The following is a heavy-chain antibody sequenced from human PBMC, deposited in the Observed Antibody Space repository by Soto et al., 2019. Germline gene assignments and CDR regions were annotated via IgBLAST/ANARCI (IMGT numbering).Heavy chain of an antibody. Sequence: PGGSLRLSCAASGFTFSNHWMHWVRQAPGKGLVWVSHIKTDGSFTRDADSLKGRFTISRDNARNTLYLQMNGLRAEDTAIYYCVRDNNWSLDYWGQGTLVTVSS. V-gene: IGHV3-74*01. CDR3: VRDNNWSLDY. D-gene: IGHD1-1*01. J-gene: IGHJ4*02. CDR1: GFTFSNHW. CDR2: IKTDGSFT.